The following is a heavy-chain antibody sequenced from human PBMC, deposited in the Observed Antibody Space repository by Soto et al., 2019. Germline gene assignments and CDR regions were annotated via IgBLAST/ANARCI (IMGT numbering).Heavy chain of an antibody. Sequence: PGGSLRLSCAASGFTFSSYGMHWVRQAPGKGLEWVAVIWYDGSNKYYADSVKGRFTISRDNSKNTLYLQMNSLRAEDTFVYYCAGRAVADYYGMDVWGQGTTVTVSS. CDR2: IWYDGSNK. J-gene: IGHJ6*02. CDR3: AGRAVADYYGMDV. D-gene: IGHD6-19*01. V-gene: IGHV3-33*01. CDR1: GFTFSSYG.